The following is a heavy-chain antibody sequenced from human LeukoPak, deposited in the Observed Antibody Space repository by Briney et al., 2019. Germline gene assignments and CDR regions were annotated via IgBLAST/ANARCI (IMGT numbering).Heavy chain of an antibody. D-gene: IGHD3-9*01. Sequence: GASVKVSCKASGYTFTGYYMHWVRQAPGKGLEWMGGFDPEDGETIYAQKFQGRVTMTEDTSTDTAYMELSSLRSEDTAVYYCATVGGRRYFDWLLSYYFDYWGQGTLVTVSS. CDR1: GYTFTGYY. CDR3: ATVGGRRYFDWLLSYYFDY. J-gene: IGHJ4*02. CDR2: FDPEDGET. V-gene: IGHV1-24*01.